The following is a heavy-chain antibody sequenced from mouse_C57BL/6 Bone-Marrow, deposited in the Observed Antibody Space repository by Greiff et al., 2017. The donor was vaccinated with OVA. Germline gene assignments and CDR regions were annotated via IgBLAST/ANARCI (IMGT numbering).Heavy chain of an antibody. CDR3: ARYEGYGVLFAY. CDR1: GYPFTDYN. J-gene: IGHJ3*01. V-gene: IGHV1-18*01. Sequence: QPQQSGPELVKPWASVKILCKASGYPFTDYNMARVKQSPGKSPEWIGDINPNNGGTIHNQKFKGKATFTVDQSSSTAYMELRSLTSEDAAVYYCARYEGYGVLFAYWGQGALVTVSA. CDR2: INPNNGGT. D-gene: IGHD1-1*02.